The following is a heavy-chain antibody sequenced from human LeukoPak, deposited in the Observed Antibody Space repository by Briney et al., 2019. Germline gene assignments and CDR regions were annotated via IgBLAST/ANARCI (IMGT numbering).Heavy chain of an antibody. CDR1: GFTFSSYS. CDR2: IRSSSSYI. Sequence: GGSLGLSCAASGFTFSSYSMNWVRQAPGKGLEWVSSIRSSSSYIYYADSVKGRFTISRDNAKNSLYLQMNSLRAEDTAVYYCARTPSSIAAPWGQGTLVTVSS. J-gene: IGHJ4*02. CDR3: ARTPSSIAAP. D-gene: IGHD6-13*01. V-gene: IGHV3-21*01.